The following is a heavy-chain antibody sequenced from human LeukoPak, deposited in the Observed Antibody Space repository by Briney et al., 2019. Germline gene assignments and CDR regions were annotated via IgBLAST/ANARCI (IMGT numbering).Heavy chain of an antibody. CDR3: ARRMIAAAAYFDY. J-gene: IGHJ4*02. D-gene: IGHD6-13*01. CDR1: GGSISSSNFY. V-gene: IGHV4-39*01. Sequence: PSETLSLTCTVSGGSISSSNFYWGWIRQPPGKGLEWIGSIYYSGSTYYNPSLKSRVTISVDTSKNQFSLKLSSVTAADTAVYYCARRMIAAAAYFDYWGQGTLVTVSS. CDR2: IYYSGST.